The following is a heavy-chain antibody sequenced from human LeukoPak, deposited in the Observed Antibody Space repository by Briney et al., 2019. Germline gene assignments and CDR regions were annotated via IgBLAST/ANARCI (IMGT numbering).Heavy chain of an antibody. Sequence: AAVKVSCKASGYTFTSYGISWVRQAPGQGLEWMGGIIHIFDTANYAQKFQGRVTITADESTSTAYMVLSSLRSEDTAVYYCASRGRYSGYDFSGMDVWGQGTTVTASS. D-gene: IGHD5-12*01. V-gene: IGHV1-69*13. CDR2: IIHIFDTA. CDR3: ASRGRYSGYDFSGMDV. CDR1: GYTFTSYG. J-gene: IGHJ6*02.